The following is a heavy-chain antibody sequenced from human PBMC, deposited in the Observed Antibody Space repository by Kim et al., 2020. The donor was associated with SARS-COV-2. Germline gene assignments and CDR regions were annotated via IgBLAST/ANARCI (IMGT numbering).Heavy chain of an antibody. Sequence: ASVKVSCKASGYTFTSYDINWVRQATGQGLEWMGWMNPNRGNTGYAQKFQGRVTMTRNTSISTAYMELSSLRSEDTAVYYCARGSVIGSRRDFSMDVWGQGTTVTVSS. V-gene: IGHV1-8*01. D-gene: IGHD3-10*01. J-gene: IGHJ6*02. CDR3: ARGSVIGSRRDFSMDV. CDR2: MNPNRGNT. CDR1: GYTFTSYD.